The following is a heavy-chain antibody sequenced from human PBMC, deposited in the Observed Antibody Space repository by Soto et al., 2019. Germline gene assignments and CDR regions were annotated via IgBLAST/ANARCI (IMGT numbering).Heavy chain of an antibody. J-gene: IGHJ4*02. CDR3: ARGVYDILTGYYYFDY. Sequence: SETLSLTCTVSGGSISSGGYYWSWIRQHPGKGPEWIGYIYYSGSTYYNPSLKSRVTISVDTSKNQFSLKLSSVTAADTAVYYCARGVYDILTGYYYFDYWGQGTLVTVSS. D-gene: IGHD3-9*01. CDR2: IYYSGST. CDR1: GGSISSGGYY. V-gene: IGHV4-31*03.